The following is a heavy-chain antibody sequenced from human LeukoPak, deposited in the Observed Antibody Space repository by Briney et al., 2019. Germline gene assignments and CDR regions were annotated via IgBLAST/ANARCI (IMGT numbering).Heavy chain of an antibody. CDR1: GFTLSSYG. J-gene: IGHJ4*02. CDR3: ARDHSSGWYSDYFDY. D-gene: IGHD6-19*01. CDR2: IWYDGSNK. Sequence: GGSLRLSCAASGFTLSSYGMHCVRQAPGKGLEWVAVIWYDGSNKYYADSVKGRFTISRDNSKNTLYLQMNSLRAEDTAVYYCARDHSSGWYSDYFDYWGQGTLVTVSS. V-gene: IGHV3-33*08.